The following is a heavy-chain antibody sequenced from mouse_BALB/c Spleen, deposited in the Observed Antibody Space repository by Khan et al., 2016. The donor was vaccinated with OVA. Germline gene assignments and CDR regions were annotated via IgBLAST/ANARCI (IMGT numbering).Heavy chain of an antibody. Sequence: QVQLKESGPGLVAPSQSLSITCTVSGFSLSRYNIHWVRQPPGKGLEWLGMIWGGGGTDYNSTLKIRLSISKDNSKSQVFLKMNSLQTDDTAMYYCARAYDSYYGYYAMDYWGQGTSVTVSS. V-gene: IGHV2-6-4*01. CDR3: ARAYDSYYGYYAMDY. CDR1: GFSLSRYN. J-gene: IGHJ4*01. D-gene: IGHD2-12*01. CDR2: IWGGGGT.